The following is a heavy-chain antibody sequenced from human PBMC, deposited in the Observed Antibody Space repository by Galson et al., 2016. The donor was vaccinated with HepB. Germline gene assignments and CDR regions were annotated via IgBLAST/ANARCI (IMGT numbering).Heavy chain of an antibody. D-gene: IGHD5-18*01. CDR1: GGNFRIYA. CDR2: ILPIFGTT. V-gene: IGHV1-69*13. Sequence: SAKVSCKASGGNFRIYALSRVRHAPGQGLEWMGQILPIFGTTNYAQKCQGRATITADESTNTAYIELNSLRSEDTAVYYCATDHADTSILNFAFDIWCQGTMVTVSS. CDR3: ATDHADTSILNFAFDI. J-gene: IGHJ3*02.